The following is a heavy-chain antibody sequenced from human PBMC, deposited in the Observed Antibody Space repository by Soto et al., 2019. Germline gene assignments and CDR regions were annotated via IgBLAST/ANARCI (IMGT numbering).Heavy chain of an antibody. CDR1: GFTFSSYA. CDR3: AKDIRKYSSGWPRTHYYGMDV. J-gene: IGHJ6*01. CDR2: ISGSGGST. V-gene: IGHV3-23*01. D-gene: IGHD6-19*01. Sequence: LRLSCAASGFTFSSYAMSWVRQAPGKGLEWVSAISGSGGSTYYADSVKGRFTISRDNSKNTLYLQMNSLRAEDTAVYYCAKDIRKYSSGWPRTHYYGMDVWGQGPTVTVSS.